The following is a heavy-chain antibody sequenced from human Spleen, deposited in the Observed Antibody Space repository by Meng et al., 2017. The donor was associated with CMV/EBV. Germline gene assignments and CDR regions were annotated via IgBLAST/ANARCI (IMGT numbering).Heavy chain of an antibody. CDR3: ARDMFGSSSGTFGGY. Sequence: ASVKVSCKASGYTFITYGITWVRQAPGQGLEWMGWISTYNDSTNYAQNLQGRVTVTTDTSSSTAYMELRSLRSDDTAVYYCARDMFGSSSGTFGGYWGQGTLVTVSS. CDR2: ISTYNDST. V-gene: IGHV1-18*01. J-gene: IGHJ4*02. D-gene: IGHD6-6*01. CDR1: GYTFITYG.